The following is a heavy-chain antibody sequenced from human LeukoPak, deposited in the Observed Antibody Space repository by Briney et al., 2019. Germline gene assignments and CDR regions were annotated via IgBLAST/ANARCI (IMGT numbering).Heavy chain of an antibody. CDR1: GGSISSSNW. D-gene: IGHD5-12*01. V-gene: IGHV4-4*02. Sequence: PSETLSLTCAVSGGSISSSNWWSWVRQPPGKGLEWIGEIYHSGSTNYNPSLKSRVTISVDKSKNQFSLKLSSVTAADTAVYYCASRSRAIVATIVHKSNPGFDPWGQGTLVTVSS. J-gene: IGHJ5*02. CDR2: IYHSGST. CDR3: ASRSRAIVATIVHKSNPGFDP.